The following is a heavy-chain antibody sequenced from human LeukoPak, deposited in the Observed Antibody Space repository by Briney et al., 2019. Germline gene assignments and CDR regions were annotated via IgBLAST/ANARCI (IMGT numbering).Heavy chain of an antibody. V-gene: IGHV4-34*01. Sequence: SETLSLTCAVYGGSFRGDFWSWIRQPPGKGLEWIGEINHSGITNYNPSLKSRVTISVDTSKNQFSLKLSSVTAADTAVYYCARGVGFVKIDYWGQGTLVTVCS. J-gene: IGHJ4*02. CDR1: GGSFRGDF. CDR2: INHSGIT. CDR3: ARGVGFVKIDY. D-gene: IGHD3-10*01.